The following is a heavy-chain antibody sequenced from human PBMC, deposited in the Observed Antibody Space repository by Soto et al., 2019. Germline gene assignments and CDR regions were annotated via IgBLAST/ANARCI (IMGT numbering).Heavy chain of an antibody. V-gene: IGHV1-18*01. CDR1: GYTFTTYG. CDR3: TREGSAPYYYYAMDA. D-gene: IGHD3-10*01. J-gene: IGHJ6*02. CDR2: NNTHNRNK. Sequence: GASVKVSCKASGYTFTTYGISWVRQAPGEGLEWLGWNNTHNRNKNYAQNLQGRVFMTADTSTNTAYMELRSLRSDDTAIYYCTREGSAPYYYYAMDAWGQGTTVTVSS.